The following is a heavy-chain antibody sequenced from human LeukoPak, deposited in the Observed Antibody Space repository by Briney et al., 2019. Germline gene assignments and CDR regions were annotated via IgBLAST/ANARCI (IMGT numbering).Heavy chain of an antibody. CDR2: ISGSGGSA. J-gene: IGHJ4*02. Sequence: GGSLRLSCAASGFTFSSYAMSWVRQAPGKGLEWVSAISGSGGSAYYADSVKGRFTISRDNSKNTLYLQMNSLRAEDTAVYYCAKGSWDIVVVPAAIEFDYWGQGTQVTVSS. CDR3: AKGSWDIVVVPAAIEFDY. CDR1: GFTFSSYA. D-gene: IGHD2-2*01. V-gene: IGHV3-23*01.